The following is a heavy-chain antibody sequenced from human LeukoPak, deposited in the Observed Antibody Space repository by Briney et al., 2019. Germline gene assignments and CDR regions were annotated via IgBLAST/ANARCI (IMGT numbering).Heavy chain of an antibody. D-gene: IGHD3-10*01. CDR1: GFTFTTYW. V-gene: IGHV3-7*01. CDR2: IKQDGTEK. CDR3: AKVAKYYYGSETYYFFEQ. Sequence: GGSLRLSCAASGFTFTTYWMSWVRQAPGKGLEWVANIKQDGTEKYYVDSVKGRFTISRDNARNSLELQMNSLRVEDTAVYYCAKVAKYYYGSETYYFFEQWGQGTPATASS. J-gene: IGHJ4*02.